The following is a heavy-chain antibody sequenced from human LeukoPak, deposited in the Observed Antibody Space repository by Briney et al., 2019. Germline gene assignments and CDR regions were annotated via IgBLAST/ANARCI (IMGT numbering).Heavy chain of an antibody. J-gene: IGHJ6*03. CDR2: MNPNSGNT. CDR1: GYTFTSYD. Sequence: GASVKVSCKASGYTFTSYDINWVRQATGQGLEWMGWMNPNSGNTGYAQKFQGRVTITRNTSISTAYMEVSSLRSEDTAVYYCASAPSWGTTGYSYYYMDVWGKGTTVTVSS. V-gene: IGHV1-8*03. CDR3: ASAPSWGTTGYSYYYMDV. D-gene: IGHD4-11*01.